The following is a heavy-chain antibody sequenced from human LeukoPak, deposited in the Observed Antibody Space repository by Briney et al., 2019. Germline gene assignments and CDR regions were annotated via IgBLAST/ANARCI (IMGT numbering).Heavy chain of an antibody. Sequence: SGTLSLTCAVSGGSISSSNWWSWVRQPPGKGLEWIGSIYYSGSTYYNPSLKSRVTISVDTSKNQFSLKLSSVTAADTAVYYCAREPPAVAGTGDYWGQGTLVTVSS. CDR2: IYYSGST. CDR3: AREPPAVAGTGDY. V-gene: IGHV4-4*02. D-gene: IGHD6-19*01. CDR1: GGSISSSNW. J-gene: IGHJ4*02.